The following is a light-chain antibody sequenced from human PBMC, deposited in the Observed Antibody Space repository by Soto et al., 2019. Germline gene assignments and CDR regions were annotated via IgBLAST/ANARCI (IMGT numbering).Light chain of an antibody. CDR3: QQYNSYSQFT. J-gene: IGKJ3*01. V-gene: IGKV1-5*03. CDR1: QSVSSW. Sequence: DIQMTQSPSTLSASVGDRVTITCRASQSVSSWLAWYQHKPGKAXKLLIYKASTLESGVPSRFSGSGSGTEFTLTISCLQPDDVANYYGQQYNSYSQFTFGPGTKVDI. CDR2: KAS.